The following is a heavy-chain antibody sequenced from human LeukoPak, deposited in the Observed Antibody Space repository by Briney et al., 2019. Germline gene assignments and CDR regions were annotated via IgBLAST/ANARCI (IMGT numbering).Heavy chain of an antibody. CDR1: GGSISRYY. Sequence: SGTLSLTCTVSGGSISRYYWSWIRQPPGKGLEWIGYIYYSGSTNYNPSLNSRVTISVVTSKNQFSLKLSTVTAADTAVYYCARGSDFWSGYYTGTYYYYYMDVWGKGTTVTVSS. V-gene: IGHV4-59*01. D-gene: IGHD3-3*01. J-gene: IGHJ6*03. CDR3: ARGSDFWSGYYTGTYYYYYMDV. CDR2: IYYSGST.